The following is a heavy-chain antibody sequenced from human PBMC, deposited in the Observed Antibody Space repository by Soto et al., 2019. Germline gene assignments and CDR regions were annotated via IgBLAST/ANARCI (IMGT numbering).Heavy chain of an antibody. CDR3: ARGRKWELLRSHHFLFDY. CDR2: INPSGGST. D-gene: IGHD1-26*01. Sequence: GASVKVSCKASGYTFTSYYMHWVRQAPGQGLEWMGIINPSGGSTSYAQKFQGRVTMTRDTSTSTVYMELSSLRSEDTAVYYCARGRKWELLRSHHFLFDYWGQGTLVTVSS. CDR1: GYTFTSYY. J-gene: IGHJ4*02. V-gene: IGHV1-46*01.